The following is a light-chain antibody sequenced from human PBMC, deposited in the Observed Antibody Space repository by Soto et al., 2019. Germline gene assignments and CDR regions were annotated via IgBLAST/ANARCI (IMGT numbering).Light chain of an antibody. J-gene: IGLJ1*01. CDR3: SSYTSSSTPYV. Sequence: QSVLTQSASVSGSPGQSITISCTGTSSDVGAYNYVSWYQQHPGKAPKVMIHDVSNRPSGVSSRFSGSKSGNTASLTISGLQAEDEADYYCSSYTSSSTPYVFGTGTQLTVL. CDR1: SSDVGAYNY. CDR2: DVS. V-gene: IGLV2-14*01.